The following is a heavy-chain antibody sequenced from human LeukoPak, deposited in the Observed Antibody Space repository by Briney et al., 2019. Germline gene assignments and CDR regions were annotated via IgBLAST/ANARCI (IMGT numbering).Heavy chain of an antibody. D-gene: IGHD1-26*01. Sequence: SVKVSCKASGGAFSSYTISWVRQAPGQGLEWMGRIIPILGIANYAQKFQGRVTITADKSTSTAYMELSSLRSEDTAVYYCARAGPSGSSNDYWGQGTLVTVSS. CDR2: IIPILGIA. J-gene: IGHJ4*02. CDR1: GGAFSSYT. CDR3: ARAGPSGSSNDY. V-gene: IGHV1-69*02.